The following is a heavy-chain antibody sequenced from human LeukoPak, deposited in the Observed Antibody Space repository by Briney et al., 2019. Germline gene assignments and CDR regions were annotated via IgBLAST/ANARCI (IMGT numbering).Heavy chain of an antibody. V-gene: IGHV1-8*01. CDR2: MNPNSGNT. Sequence: ASVKVSCKASGYTFTSYDINWVRQATGQGLEWMGWMNPNSGNTGYAQKFQGRVTMTRNNSISTAYMELSSLRSEDTAVCYCERANYYDSSNAFDIWGQGTMVSDCS. CDR3: ERANYYDSSNAFDI. D-gene: IGHD3-22*01. CDR1: GYTFTSYD. J-gene: IGHJ3*02.